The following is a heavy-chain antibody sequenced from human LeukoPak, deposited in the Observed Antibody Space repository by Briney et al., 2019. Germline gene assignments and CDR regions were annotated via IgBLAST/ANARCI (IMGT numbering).Heavy chain of an antibody. Sequence: SQTLSLTCTVSGGSISNTNHYWSWLRQPAGKGLEYIGRIFGSGSTNYNPSLKSRVTISVDTSKNQFSLKLSSVTAADTAVYYCARGGDSSGYYLDYWGQGTLVTVSS. V-gene: IGHV4-61*02. CDR2: IFGSGST. CDR1: GGSISNTNHY. CDR3: ARGGDSSGYYLDY. D-gene: IGHD3-22*01. J-gene: IGHJ4*02.